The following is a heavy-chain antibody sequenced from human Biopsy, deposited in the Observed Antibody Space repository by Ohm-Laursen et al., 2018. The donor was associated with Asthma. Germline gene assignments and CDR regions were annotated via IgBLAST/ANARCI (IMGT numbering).Heavy chain of an antibody. CDR1: GFIFSNYG. V-gene: IGHV3-30*18. CDR3: AKDERAYYGSDSKYMQPVPLGD. Sequence: SLRLSCAASGFIFSNYGMHWVRQAPGKGLAWVALISSDVREWYADSVKARFTIARDKSDNTMYLQMNSLTAEDTAVFHCAKDERAYYGSDSKYMQPVPLGDWGQGTVVIVSA. D-gene: IGHD2-21*01. J-gene: IGHJ4*02. CDR2: ISSDVRE.